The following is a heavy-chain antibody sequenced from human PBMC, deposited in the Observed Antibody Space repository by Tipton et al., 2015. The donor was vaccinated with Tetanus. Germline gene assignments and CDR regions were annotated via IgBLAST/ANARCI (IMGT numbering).Heavy chain of an antibody. CDR3: ATVGLVTASVKC. D-gene: IGHD2-21*02. Sequence: TLSLTCTVSGGSVRSGDYSWNWIRQPPGKGLEWLAYVSYSGRTNPNYSLKSRITISQDTSKNQFSLRLTSVTTADTAVYYCATVGLVTASVKCWGQGTLVTVSS. CDR1: GGSVRSGDYS. V-gene: IGHV4-61*08. CDR2: VSYSGRT. J-gene: IGHJ4*01.